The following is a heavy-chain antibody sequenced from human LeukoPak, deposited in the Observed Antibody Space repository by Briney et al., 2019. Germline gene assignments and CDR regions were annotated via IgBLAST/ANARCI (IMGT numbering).Heavy chain of an antibody. Sequence: GGSLRLSCVGSGFTFRSYGMHWVRQAPGKGLEWVAFIRHDGSKKFYADSVKGRFTISRDNSQNTLYLQVDSLRAEDTAVYYCARDRTYYYDSSGNDAFDIWGQGTMVTVSS. CDR3: ARDRTYYYDSSGNDAFDI. CDR2: IRHDGSKK. D-gene: IGHD3-22*01. J-gene: IGHJ3*02. CDR1: GFTFRSYG. V-gene: IGHV3-30*02.